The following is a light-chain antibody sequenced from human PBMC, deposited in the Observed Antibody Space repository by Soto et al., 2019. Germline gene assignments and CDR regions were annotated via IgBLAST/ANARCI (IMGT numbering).Light chain of an antibody. Sequence: QSVLTQPPSASGTPGQRVTISCSGSSSNIGSYTVDWYQQFPGTAPKLLIYGNNQRPSGVPDRFSGSKSGTSASLAISGRQSEDEADYYCAAWDDSLNGVVFGGGTKLTVL. CDR2: GNN. V-gene: IGLV1-44*01. CDR3: AAWDDSLNGVV. J-gene: IGLJ2*01. CDR1: SSNIGSYT.